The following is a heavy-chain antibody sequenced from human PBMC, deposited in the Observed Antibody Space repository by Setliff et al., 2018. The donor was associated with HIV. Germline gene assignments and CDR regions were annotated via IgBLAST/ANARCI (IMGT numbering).Heavy chain of an antibody. CDR2: IYYSGST. CDR1: GGSISSYY. J-gene: IGHJ6*02. V-gene: IGHV4-59*01. Sequence: KPSETLSLTCTVSGGSISSYYWSWIRQPPGKGLEWIGYIYYSGSTNYNPSLKSRVTISVDTSKNQFSLKLSSVTAADTAMYYCASSITVAAGRSHYYYAMDVWGQGTTVTVSS. CDR3: ASSITVAAGRSHYYYAMDV. D-gene: IGHD1-20*01.